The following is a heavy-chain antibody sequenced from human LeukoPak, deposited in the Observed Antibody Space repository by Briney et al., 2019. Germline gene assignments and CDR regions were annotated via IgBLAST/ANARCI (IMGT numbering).Heavy chain of an antibody. CDR1: GFFFDKFA. CDR3: AKDLDCSGGSCYSFFYYYGMDV. V-gene: IGHV3-23*01. Sequence: GGSLRLSCAASGFFFDKFAMSWVRQAPGKGLEWVSSISASGERTDYPDSVKGRFTISRDNSKNTLYLQMNSLRAEDTAVYYCAKDLDCSGGSCYSFFYYYGMDVWGQGTTVTVSS. D-gene: IGHD2-15*01. CDR2: ISASGERT. J-gene: IGHJ6*02.